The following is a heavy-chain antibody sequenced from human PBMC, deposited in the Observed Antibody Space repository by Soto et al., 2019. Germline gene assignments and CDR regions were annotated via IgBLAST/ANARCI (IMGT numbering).Heavy chain of an antibody. D-gene: IGHD3-22*01. CDR1: GYTFTSYD. J-gene: IGHJ3*01. Sequence: ASVKVSCKASGYTFTSYDINWVRQATGQGLEWMGWMNPNSGNTGYAQKFQGRVTMTRNTSISTAYMELSSLAYEDTAVYYCAFATSGYYGGFDFWGQGTVVTVSS. V-gene: IGHV1-8*01. CDR3: AFATSGYYGGFDF. CDR2: MNPNSGNT.